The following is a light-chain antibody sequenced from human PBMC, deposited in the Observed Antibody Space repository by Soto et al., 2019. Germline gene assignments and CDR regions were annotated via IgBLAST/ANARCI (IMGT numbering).Light chain of an antibody. CDR3: QQYGSSPRVT. V-gene: IGKV3-20*01. J-gene: IGKJ5*01. Sequence: EIVLTQSPATLSLSPGERAGLSCRASQNIRNYLAWYQQKPGQSPRLLIYDASSRATGIPDRFSGSGSGTDFTLTISRLEPEDFAVYYCQQYGSSPRVTFGQGTRLEIK. CDR1: QNIRNY. CDR2: DAS.